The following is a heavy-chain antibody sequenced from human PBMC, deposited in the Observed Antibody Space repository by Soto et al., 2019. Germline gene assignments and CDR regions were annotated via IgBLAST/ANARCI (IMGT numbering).Heavy chain of an antibody. CDR2: IYYSGST. CDR3: ASDQREYYYDSSGYYYGYYFDY. J-gene: IGHJ4*02. Sequence: PSETLSLTCTVSGGSISSGGYYWSWIRQHPGKGLEWIGYIYYSGSTYYNPSLKSRVTISVDTSKNQFSLKLSSVTAADTVVYYCASDQREYYYDSSGYYYGYYFDYWGQGTLVTVSS. D-gene: IGHD3-22*01. CDR1: GGSISSGGYY. V-gene: IGHV4-31*03.